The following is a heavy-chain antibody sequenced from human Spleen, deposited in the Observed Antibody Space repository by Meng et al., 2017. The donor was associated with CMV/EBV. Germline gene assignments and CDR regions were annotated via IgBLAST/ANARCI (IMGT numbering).Heavy chain of an antibody. CDR3: ASHDFGGNRPFDY. CDR2: IIPIFGTA. D-gene: IGHD4-23*01. J-gene: IGHJ4*02. CDR1: GGHFRPCA. Sequence: KASGGHFRPCAVSGVRQAPGQGLEWMGGIIPIFGTADYPQKFQGRVTITTDESASTAYMELSSLRSEDTAVYYCASHDFGGNRPFDYWGQGTLVTVSS. V-gene: IGHV1-69*05.